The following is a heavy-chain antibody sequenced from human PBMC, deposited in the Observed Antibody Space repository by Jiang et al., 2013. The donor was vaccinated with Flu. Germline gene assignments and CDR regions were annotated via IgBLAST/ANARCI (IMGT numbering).Heavy chain of an antibody. CDR1: GFTFSSYA. J-gene: IGHJ6*02. V-gene: IGHV3-30-3*01. CDR3: AREDPRGPFYYGMDV. CDR2: ISYDGNNQ. Sequence: SGFTFSSYAMHWVRQAPGKGLEWVAFISYDGNNQFYVDSVKGRFTISRDNSESMLFLQMNSLRADDTAVYYCAREDPRGPFYYGMDVWGQGTTVTVSS.